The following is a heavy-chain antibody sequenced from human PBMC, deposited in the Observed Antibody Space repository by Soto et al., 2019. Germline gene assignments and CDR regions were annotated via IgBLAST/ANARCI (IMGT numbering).Heavy chain of an antibody. J-gene: IGHJ6*02. CDR2: IYPGDFDT. V-gene: IGHV5-51*01. CDR1: GYSFTTYW. CDR3: ARIENGVSTIAWYYSIDV. D-gene: IGHD5-12*01. Sequence: GESLKISCKGSGYSFTTYWIGWVRQMPGKGLEWMGIIYPGDFDTRYSPSFQGQVTISADRSISTAYLQWSSLKASDTAMYYCARIENGVSTIAWYYSIDVWGQGTTVTVS.